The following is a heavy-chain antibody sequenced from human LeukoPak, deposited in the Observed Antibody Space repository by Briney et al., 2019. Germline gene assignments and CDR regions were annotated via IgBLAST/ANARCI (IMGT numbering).Heavy chain of an antibody. V-gene: IGHV3-23*01. J-gene: IGHJ4*02. Sequence: HSGGSLRLSCAASGFTFSSYAMSWVRQAPGKGLEWVSAISGSGGGTYYADSAKGRFTISRDNSKNTLYLQMNSLRAEDTAVYYCAKDGRAYYDSSSGYFDYWGQGTLVTVSS. CDR1: GFTFSSYA. CDR3: AKDGRAYYDSSSGYFDY. CDR2: ISGSGGGT. D-gene: IGHD3-22*01.